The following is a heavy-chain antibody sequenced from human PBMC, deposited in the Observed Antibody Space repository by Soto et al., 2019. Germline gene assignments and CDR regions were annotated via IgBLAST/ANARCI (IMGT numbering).Heavy chain of an antibody. D-gene: IGHD6-13*01. CDR1: GGTISSYS. CDR2: IYYSGST. J-gene: IGHJ3*02. Sequence: PSETLSLTCTGSGGTISSYSWSWIRQPPGKGLEWIGYIYYSGSTNYNPSLKSRVTISVDTSKNQFSLKLSSVTAVDTAVYYCARRYSSAFDIWGQGTMVTGSS. CDR3: ARRYSSAFDI. V-gene: IGHV4-59*08.